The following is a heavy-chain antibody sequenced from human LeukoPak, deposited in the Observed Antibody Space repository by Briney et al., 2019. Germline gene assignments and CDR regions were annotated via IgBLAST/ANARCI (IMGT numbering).Heavy chain of an antibody. CDR2: INPKRGVT. D-gene: IGHD6-19*01. J-gene: IGHJ4*02. Sequence: GASVKVSCKASAYTLSGYYMHWVRQAPGQGLEWMGWINPKRGVTNYAQKFQGRVTMTWDTSINTAFMELSRLRSDDTAVYYCARRIAVTGSPVYYFDYWGQGTLVTVSS. V-gene: IGHV1-2*02. CDR3: ARRIAVTGSPVYYFDY. CDR1: AYTLSGYY.